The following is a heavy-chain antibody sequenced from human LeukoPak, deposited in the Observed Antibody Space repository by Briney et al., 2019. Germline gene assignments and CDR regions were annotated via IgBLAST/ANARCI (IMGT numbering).Heavy chain of an antibody. J-gene: IGHJ3*02. V-gene: IGHV3-48*03. CDR1: GFTFSSYE. Sequence: GGSLRLSCAASGFTFSSYEMNWVRQAPGKGLEWVSYISTSGRTIYYADSVKGRLTISRDNAKNSLYLQMNSLRAEDTAVYYCARETYYYDSSGYFAFDIWAKGQWSPSLQ. CDR3: ARETYYYDSSGYFAFDI. D-gene: IGHD3-22*01. CDR2: ISTSGRTI.